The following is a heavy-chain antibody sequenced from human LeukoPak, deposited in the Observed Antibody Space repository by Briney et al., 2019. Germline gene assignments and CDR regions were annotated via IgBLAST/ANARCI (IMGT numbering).Heavy chain of an antibody. J-gene: IGHJ4*02. V-gene: IGHV1-69*13. Sequence: SVKVSCKASGYTFTSYAISWVRQAPGQGLEWMGGIIPIFGTANYAQKFQGRVTITADESTSTAYMELSSLRSEDTAVYYCASSDRGVVPAATFYWGQGTLVTVSS. D-gene: IGHD2-2*01. CDR2: IIPIFGTA. CDR1: GYTFTSYA. CDR3: ASSDRGVVPAATFY.